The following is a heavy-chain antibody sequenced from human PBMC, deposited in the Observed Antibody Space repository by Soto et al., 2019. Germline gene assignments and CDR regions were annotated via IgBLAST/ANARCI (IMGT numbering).Heavy chain of an antibody. J-gene: IGHJ6*02. CDR2: INHSGST. D-gene: IGHD2-2*01. V-gene: IGHV4-34*01. CDR3: ARGKIVVVPAAPIKTYYYYGMDV. CDR1: GGSFSGYY. Sequence: KTSETLSLTCAVYGGSFSGYYWSWIRQPPGKGLEWIGEINHSGSTNYNPSLKSRVTISVDTSKNQFSLKLSSVTAADTAVYYCARGKIVVVPAAPIKTYYYYGMDVWGQGTTVTVSS.